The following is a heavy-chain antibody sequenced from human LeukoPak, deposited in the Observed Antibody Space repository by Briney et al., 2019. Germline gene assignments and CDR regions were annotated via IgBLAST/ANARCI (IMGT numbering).Heavy chain of an antibody. Sequence: PSETLSLTCTVSGGSISSYYWSWIRQPPGKGLEWIGYIYYSGSTNYNPSLKSRVTISVDTSKNQFSLKLSSVTAADTAVYYCARVIIGYSYGGFGFDYWGQGTLVTVSS. D-gene: IGHD5-18*01. CDR2: IYYSGST. CDR1: GGSISSYY. CDR3: ARVIIGYSYGGFGFDY. V-gene: IGHV4-59*01. J-gene: IGHJ4*02.